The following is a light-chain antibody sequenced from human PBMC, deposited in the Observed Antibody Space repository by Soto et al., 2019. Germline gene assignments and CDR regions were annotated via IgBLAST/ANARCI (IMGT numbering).Light chain of an antibody. J-gene: IGLJ3*02. CDR1: SGHSTYA. V-gene: IGLV4-69*01. CDR2: VNNDGSH. CDR3: QTWGTGIQVV. Sequence: QPVLTQSPSASASLGASVKLTCTLSSGHSTYAIAWHQQQPEKGPRYLMKVNNDGSHTKGDGIPDRFSGSSSGAERYLTISRLQSEDEADYYCQTWGTGIQVVFGGGTKLTVL.